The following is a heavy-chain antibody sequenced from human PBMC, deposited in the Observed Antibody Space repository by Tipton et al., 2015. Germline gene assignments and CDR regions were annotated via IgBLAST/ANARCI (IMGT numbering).Heavy chain of an antibody. V-gene: IGHV4-38-2*01. CDR3: ARGRYTGTPDS. CDR1: GYSISSGYY. J-gene: IGHJ4*02. Sequence: TLSLTCAVSGYSISSGYYWGWIRQPPGKGLEWIGSIFHSGSTFYNPSLESRVTISVDTSKNQFSLKLSSVTAADTAVYYCARGRYTGTPDSWGQGTLVPASS. CDR2: IFHSGST. D-gene: IGHD4-17*01.